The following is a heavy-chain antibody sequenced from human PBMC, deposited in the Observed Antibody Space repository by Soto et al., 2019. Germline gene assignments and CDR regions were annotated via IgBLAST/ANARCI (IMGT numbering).Heavy chain of an antibody. J-gene: IGHJ6*02. CDR1: GGSITNEDSY. D-gene: IGHD2-21*02. CDR2: IYYTGST. CDR3: ARDLVKTVVTTDYYNGLDV. Sequence: LSLTCTVSGGSITNEDSYWSWIRQPPGKGLEWIGYIYYTGSTSYNPSLTGRVSLSVETSKNQFSLKLTSVTAADTAAYFCARDLVKTVVTTDYYNGLDVWGLGTTVTVSS. V-gene: IGHV4-30-4*01.